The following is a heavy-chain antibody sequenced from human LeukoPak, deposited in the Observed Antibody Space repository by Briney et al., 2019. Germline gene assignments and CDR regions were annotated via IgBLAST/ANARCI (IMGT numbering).Heavy chain of an antibody. V-gene: IGHV1-69*04. Sequence: SVKVSCKASGYTFTGYHMHWVRQAPGQGLEWMGRIIPILGIPNYAQKFQGRVTITADKSTSTAYMELSSLRSEDTAVYYCARVGYGSGSGDFDYWGQGTLVTVSS. CDR1: GYTFTGYH. J-gene: IGHJ4*02. CDR2: IIPILGIP. CDR3: ARVGYGSGSGDFDY. D-gene: IGHD3-10*01.